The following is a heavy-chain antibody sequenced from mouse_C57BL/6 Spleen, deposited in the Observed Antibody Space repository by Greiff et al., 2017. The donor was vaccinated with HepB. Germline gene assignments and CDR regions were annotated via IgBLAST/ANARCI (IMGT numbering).Heavy chain of an antibody. D-gene: IGHD2-4*01. J-gene: IGHJ4*01. CDR3: TRPSYDYDGAMDY. CDR1: GFTFSDAW. CDR2: IRNKANNHAT. Sequence: EVKLMESGGGLVQPGGSMKLSCAASGFTFSDAWMDWVRQSPEKGLEWVAEIRNKANNHATYYAESVKGRFTISRDDSKSSVYLQMNSLRAEDTGIYYCTRPSYDYDGAMDYWGQGTSVTVSS. V-gene: IGHV6-6*01.